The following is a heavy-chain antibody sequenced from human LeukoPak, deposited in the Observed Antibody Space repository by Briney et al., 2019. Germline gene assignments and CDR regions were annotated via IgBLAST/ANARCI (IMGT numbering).Heavy chain of an antibody. CDR1: GGSFSGYY. V-gene: IGHV4-34*01. Sequence: KASETLSLTCAVYGGSFSGYYWSWIRQPPGKGLEWIGEISHSGSTNYNPSLKSRVTISVDTSKNQFSLKLSSVTAADTAVYYCAILPTGSIAAPGTDYWGQGTLVTVSS. CDR2: ISHSGST. J-gene: IGHJ4*02. CDR3: AILPTGSIAAPGTDY. D-gene: IGHD6-6*01.